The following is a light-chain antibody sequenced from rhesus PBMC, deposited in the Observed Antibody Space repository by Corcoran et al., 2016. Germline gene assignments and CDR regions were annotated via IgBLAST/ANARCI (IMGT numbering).Light chain of an antibody. J-gene: IGKJ2*01. CDR2: KAS. V-gene: IGKV1-74*01. CDR1: ENVNNY. CDR3: QHGYGTPYS. Sequence: DIQMTQSPSSLSASVGDRVTITCRASENVNNYLNWYQQKPGKAPKRLIYKASTLQSGVPSRFSGSGSGTDYTFTISSRQPEDVATYYCQHGYGTPYSFGQGTKVEIK.